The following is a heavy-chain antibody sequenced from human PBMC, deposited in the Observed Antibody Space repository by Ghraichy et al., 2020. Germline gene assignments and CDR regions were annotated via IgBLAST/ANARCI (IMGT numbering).Heavy chain of an antibody. CDR1: GGSFSGYY. CDR2: IKLSGST. Sequence: SQTLSLTCTVYGGSFSGYYWSWLRQPPGKGLEWIGEIKLSGSTSYSPSLRSRVTISVDTSKNQFSLKLTSVTAADTAMYYCARGLSYVDYVVAFGYWGQGTLVTVSS. J-gene: IGHJ4*02. V-gene: IGHV4-34*01. CDR3: ARGLSYVDYVVAFGY. D-gene: IGHD4-17*01.